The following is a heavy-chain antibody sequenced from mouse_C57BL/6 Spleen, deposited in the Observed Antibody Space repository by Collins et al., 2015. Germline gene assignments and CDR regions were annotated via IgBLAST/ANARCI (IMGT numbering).Heavy chain of an antibody. CDR1: GFTFSDFY. D-gene: IGHD2-12*01. J-gene: IGHJ1*03. V-gene: IGHV7-1*01. CDR3: ARDGYDWYFDV. CDR2: SRTKANDYTT. Sequence: EVKLVESGGGLVQSGRSLRLSCATSGFTFSDFYMEWVRQAPGKGLEWIAASRTKANDYTTEYSASVKGRFIVSRDTSQSILYLQMNALRAEDTAIYYCARDGYDWYFDVWGTGTTVTVSS.